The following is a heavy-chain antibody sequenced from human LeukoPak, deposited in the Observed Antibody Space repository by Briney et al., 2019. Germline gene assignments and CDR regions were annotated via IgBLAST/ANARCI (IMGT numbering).Heavy chain of an antibody. D-gene: IGHD2-2*01. V-gene: IGHV4-30-4*08. CDR1: GGSISSGDYY. J-gene: IGHJ2*01. Sequence: SETLSLTCTVSGGSISSGDYYWSWIRQPPGKGLEWIGYIYCSGSTYYNPSLKSRVTISVDTSKNQFSLKLSSVTAADTAVYYCARAIHCSSTSCYGVWYFDLWGRGTLVTVSS. CDR3: ARAIHCSSTSCYGVWYFDL. CDR2: IYCSGST.